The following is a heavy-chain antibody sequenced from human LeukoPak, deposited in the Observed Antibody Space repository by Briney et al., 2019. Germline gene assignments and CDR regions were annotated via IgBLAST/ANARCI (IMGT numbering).Heavy chain of an antibody. CDR2: IYTSGNT. D-gene: IGHD3-10*01. V-gene: IGHV4-4*07. Sequence: MASETLSLTCTVSGVSISSYYWSWIRQPAGKGLEWIGRIYTSGNTNYNPSLKSRVTMSVDTSKNQFSLRLSSVTAADTAVYYCARDRPMVRGVIPWYFDLWGRGTLVTVSS. CDR1: GVSISSYY. J-gene: IGHJ2*01. CDR3: ARDRPMVRGVIPWYFDL.